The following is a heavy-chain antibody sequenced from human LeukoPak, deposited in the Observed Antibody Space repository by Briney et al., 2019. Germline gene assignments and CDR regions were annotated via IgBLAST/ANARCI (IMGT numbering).Heavy chain of an antibody. CDR2: IYYSGST. CDR3: ARRSVVGGYFDY. V-gene: IGHV4-39*01. D-gene: IGHD3-10*01. CDR1: GGSISSSSYS. J-gene: IGHJ4*02. Sequence: KPSETLSLTCTVSGGSISSSSYSWGWIRQPPGKGLEWIGSIYYSGSTYYNPSLKSRVTISVDTSKNQFSLKLSSVTAADTAVYYCARRSVVGGYFDYWGQGTLVTVSS.